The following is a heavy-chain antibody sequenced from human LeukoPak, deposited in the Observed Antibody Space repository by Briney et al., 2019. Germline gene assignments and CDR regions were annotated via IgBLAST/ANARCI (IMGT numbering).Heavy chain of an antibody. Sequence: GESLKISCKGSGYSFPTYWIGWVRQMPGKGLVWMGFIYPGESDTRYSPSFQGQVTISADKSISTAYLQWRSLKASDTAMYYCARNRGDNTFDYWGQGILVTVSS. J-gene: IGHJ4*02. V-gene: IGHV5-51*01. CDR3: ARNRGDNTFDY. D-gene: IGHD3-10*01. CDR2: IYPGESDT. CDR1: GYSFPTYW.